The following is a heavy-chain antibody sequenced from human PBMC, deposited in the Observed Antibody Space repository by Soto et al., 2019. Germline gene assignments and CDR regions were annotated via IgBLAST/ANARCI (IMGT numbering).Heavy chain of an antibody. V-gene: IGHV3-23*01. J-gene: IGHJ4*02. CDR2: ISVSGNNA. D-gene: IGHD3-22*01. CDR1: GFAFSTFA. Sequence: GGSLRLSCAASGFAFSTFAMTWVRQAPGKGLEWVAAISVSGNNAYYADSVKGRFTISRDNSQNSVLLQMSSLRADDTAVYYCARDQLRPGILYSLGVLLPEYGLWGQGTLVTVSS. CDR3: ARDQLRPGILYSLGVLLPEYGL.